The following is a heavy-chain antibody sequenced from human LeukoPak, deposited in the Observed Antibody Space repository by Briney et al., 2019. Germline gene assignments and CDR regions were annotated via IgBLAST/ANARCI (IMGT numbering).Heavy chain of an antibody. CDR2: IKHDDSEK. Sequence: GGSLRLSCAASGFTFNKYWVNWVRQAPGKGLEWVAHIKHDDSEKNYVDSVRGRFTISRDNAQNSLYLQLNSLRDEDTGVYFCARGGYYNFWTGLVDYWGQGTRVTASS. J-gene: IGHJ4*02. V-gene: IGHV3-7*01. D-gene: IGHD3/OR15-3a*01. CDR1: GFTFNKYW. CDR3: ARGGYYNFWTGLVDY.